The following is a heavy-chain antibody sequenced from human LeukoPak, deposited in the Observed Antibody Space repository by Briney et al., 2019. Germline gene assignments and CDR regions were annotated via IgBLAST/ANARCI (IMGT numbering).Heavy chain of an antibody. CDR1: GGSISSSSYY. V-gene: IGHV4-39*01. CDR3: ARLVDTAGGGFDY. J-gene: IGHJ4*02. D-gene: IGHD5-18*01. Sequence: SETLSLTCTVSGGSISSSSYYWGWIRQPPGKGLEWIGSIYYSGSTYYNPSLKSRVTISVDTSKNQFSLKLSSVTAADTAVYYCARLVDTAGGGFDYWGQGTLVTVSS. CDR2: IYYSGST.